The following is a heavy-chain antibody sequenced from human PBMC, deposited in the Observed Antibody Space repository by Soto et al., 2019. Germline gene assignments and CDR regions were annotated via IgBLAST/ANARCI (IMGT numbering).Heavy chain of an antibody. CDR1: GGSFSGYY. CDR2: INHSGST. Sequence: SETLSLSCAVYGGSFSGYYWSWIRQPPGKGLEWIGEINHSGSTKYNPSLKSRVTISVDTSKNQFSLKLSSVTAADTAVYYCARGGYYARYAFDIWGQGTMVTVSS. D-gene: IGHD3-10*01. J-gene: IGHJ3*02. CDR3: ARGGYYARYAFDI. V-gene: IGHV4-34*01.